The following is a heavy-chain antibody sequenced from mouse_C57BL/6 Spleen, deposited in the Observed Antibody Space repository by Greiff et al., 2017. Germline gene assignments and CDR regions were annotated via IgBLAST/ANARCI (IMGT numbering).Heavy chain of an antibody. CDR3: AKDSSGYMRMDY. J-gene: IGHJ4*01. D-gene: IGHD3-2*02. V-gene: IGHV2-5*01. CDR2: IWRGGST. Sequence: VKLQESGPGLVQPSQSLSITCTVSGFSLTSYGVHWVRQSPGKGLEWLGVIWRGGSTDYNAAFMSRLSITKDNSKSQVFFKMNSLQADDTAIYYCAKDSSGYMRMDYWGQGTSVTVSS. CDR1: GFSLTSYG.